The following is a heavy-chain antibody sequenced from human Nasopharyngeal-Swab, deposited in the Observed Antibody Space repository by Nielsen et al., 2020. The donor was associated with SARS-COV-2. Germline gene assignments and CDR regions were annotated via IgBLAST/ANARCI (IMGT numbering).Heavy chain of an antibody. CDR2: IKQSGSGQ. J-gene: IGHJ4*02. CDR1: GFTFSSYW. CDR3: ARYCSTTSCPRGFDY. D-gene: IGHD2-2*01. V-gene: IGHV3-7*01. Sequence: GESLKISCAASGFTFSSYWMSWVRQAPGKGLEWVAHIKQSGSGQYSVDSVKGRFTISRDNAKNSLSLQMNSLRAEDTAVYYCARYCSTTSCPRGFDYWGQGTLVTVSS.